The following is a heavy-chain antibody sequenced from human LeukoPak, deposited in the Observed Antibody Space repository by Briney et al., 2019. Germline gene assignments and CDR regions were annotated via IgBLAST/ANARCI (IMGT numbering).Heavy chain of an antibody. J-gene: IGHJ5*02. V-gene: IGHV4-38-2*02. D-gene: IGHD3-3*01. CDR1: GYSISSGYY. Sequence: SETLSLTCTVSGYSISSGYYWGWIRQPPGKGLEWIGSIYHSGSTYYNPSLKSRVTISVDTSKSQFSLKLSSVTAADTAVYYCARDEDFWSGYRFDPWGQGTLVTVSS. CDR3: ARDEDFWSGYRFDP. CDR2: IYHSGST.